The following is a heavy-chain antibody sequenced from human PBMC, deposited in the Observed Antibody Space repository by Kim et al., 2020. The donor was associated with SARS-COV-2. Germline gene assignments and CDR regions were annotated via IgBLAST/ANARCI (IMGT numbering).Heavy chain of an antibody. CDR1: GGTFSSYA. Sequence: SVKVSCKASGGTFSSYAISWVRQAPGQGLEWMGGIIPIFGTANYAQKFQGRVTITADESTSTAYMELSSLRSEDTAVYYCARGNRHPRYGDYGPHPFDYWGQGTLVTVSS. CDR3: ARGNRHPRYGDYGPHPFDY. D-gene: IGHD4-17*01. V-gene: IGHV1-69*13. CDR2: IIPIFGTA. J-gene: IGHJ4*02.